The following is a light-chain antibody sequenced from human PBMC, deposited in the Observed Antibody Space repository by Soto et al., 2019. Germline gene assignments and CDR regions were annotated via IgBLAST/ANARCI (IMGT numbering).Light chain of an antibody. CDR1: QSVSSY. CDR2: DAS. Sequence: EIVLTQSPATLSLSPGERATLSCRASQSVSSYLAWYQQKPGQAPRLLIYDASNRATGIPARFSGSGSGTDFTLTISSLEPEDFAVYYCQQRSNWPPGLTFGGETNVEIK. J-gene: IGKJ4*01. CDR3: QQRSNWPPGLT. V-gene: IGKV3-11*01.